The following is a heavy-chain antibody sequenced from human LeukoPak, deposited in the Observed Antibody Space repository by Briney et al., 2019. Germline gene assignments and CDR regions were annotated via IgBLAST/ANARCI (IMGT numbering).Heavy chain of an antibody. J-gene: IGHJ3*02. CDR3: ASVYSGTYYDAFDI. CDR1: GGSISSGSYY. D-gene: IGHD1-26*01. V-gene: IGHV4-61*02. CDR2: IYTSGST. Sequence: PSETLSLTCTVSGGSISSGSYYWSWIRQPARKGLEWIGRIYTSGSTNYNPSLKSRVTISEDTSKNQFSLKLSSVTAADTAVYFCASVYSGTYYDAFDIWGQGTMVTVSS.